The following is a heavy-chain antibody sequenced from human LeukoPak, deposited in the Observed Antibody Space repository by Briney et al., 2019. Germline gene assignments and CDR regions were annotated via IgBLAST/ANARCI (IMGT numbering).Heavy chain of an antibody. CDR3: AKAVEILRYFDWLSGPGDY. Sequence: PGGSLRLSCAASGFTFSSYWMHWVRQAPGKGLVWVSRINSDGSSTSYADSVKGRFTISRDNAKNTLYLQMNSLRAEDTAVYYCAKAVEILRYFDWLSGPGDYWGQGTLVTVSS. J-gene: IGHJ4*02. CDR1: GFTFSSYW. CDR2: INSDGSST. D-gene: IGHD3-9*01. V-gene: IGHV3-74*01.